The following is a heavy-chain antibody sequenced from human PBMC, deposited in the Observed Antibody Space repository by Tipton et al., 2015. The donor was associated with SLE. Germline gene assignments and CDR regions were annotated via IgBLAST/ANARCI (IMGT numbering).Heavy chain of an antibody. Sequence: SLRLSCAASGFTFSSYNLHWVRQVSGQGLEWVSTIDTSGDAYYPGSVKGRFTISRDNAKNSLYVQMDSLRGEDTAVYYCASGRGSSGSQWGQGTLVTVSS. V-gene: IGHV3-13*01. CDR1: GFTFSSYN. J-gene: IGHJ1*01. CDR2: IDTSGDA. CDR3: ASGRGSSGSQ. D-gene: IGHD1-26*01.